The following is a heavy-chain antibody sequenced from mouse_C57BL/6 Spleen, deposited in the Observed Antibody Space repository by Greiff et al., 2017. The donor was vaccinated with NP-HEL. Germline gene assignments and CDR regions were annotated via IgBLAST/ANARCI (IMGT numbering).Heavy chain of an antibody. CDR1: GYTFTSYW. CDR2: IDPSDSYT. CDR3: ARSPTGTWWYFDV. D-gene: IGHD4-1*01. Sequence: QVQLQQPGAELVMPGASVKLSCKASGYTFTSYWMHWVKQRPGQGLEWIGEIDPSDSYTNYNQKFKGKSTLTVDKSSSTAYMQLSSLTSEDSAVYYCARSPTGTWWYFDVWGTGTTVTVSS. J-gene: IGHJ1*03. V-gene: IGHV1-69*01.